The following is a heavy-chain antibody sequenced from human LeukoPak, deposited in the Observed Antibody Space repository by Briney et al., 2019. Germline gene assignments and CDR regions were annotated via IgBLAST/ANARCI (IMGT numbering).Heavy chain of an antibody. Sequence: ASVTVSCTASGYTFTGYYMHWVRQAPGQGLEWMGWINPNSGGTNYAQKFQGRVTMTRDTSISTAYMELSRLRSDDTAVYYCARIPEYYDFWSGPESDYWGQGTLVTVSS. D-gene: IGHD3-3*01. CDR2: INPNSGGT. J-gene: IGHJ4*02. V-gene: IGHV1-2*02. CDR1: GYTFTGYY. CDR3: ARIPEYYDFWSGPESDY.